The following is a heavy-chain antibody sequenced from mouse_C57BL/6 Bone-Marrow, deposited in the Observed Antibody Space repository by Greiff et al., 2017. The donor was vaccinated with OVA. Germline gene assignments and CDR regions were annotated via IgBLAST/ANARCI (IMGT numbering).Heavy chain of an antibody. J-gene: IGHJ2*01. D-gene: IGHD1-1*01. CDR1: GYTFTDYN. Sequence: VQLQQSGPELVKPGASVKMSCKASGYTFTDYNMHWVKQSHGKSLEWIGYINPNNGGTSYNQKFKGKATLTGNKSSSTAYMELRSRTSEDAAVYYCARSGYYYDFDYWGQGTTLTVSS. CDR2: INPNNGGT. V-gene: IGHV1-22*01. CDR3: ARSGYYYDFDY.